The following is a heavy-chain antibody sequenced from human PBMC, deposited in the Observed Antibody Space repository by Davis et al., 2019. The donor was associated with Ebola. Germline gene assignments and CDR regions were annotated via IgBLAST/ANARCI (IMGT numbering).Heavy chain of an antibody. CDR2: INPSGGST. V-gene: IGHV1-46*01. CDR3: ARGGGWLRSLSNWFDP. D-gene: IGHD5-12*01. Sequence: ASVKVSCKASGYTFTSYYMHWVRQAPGQGLEWMGIINPSGGSTCNAQKFPGRVTMTTDTSTSTAYMELRSLSADDTAVYYWARGGGWLRSLSNWFDPWGQGTLVNVSS. CDR1: GYTFTSYY. J-gene: IGHJ5*02.